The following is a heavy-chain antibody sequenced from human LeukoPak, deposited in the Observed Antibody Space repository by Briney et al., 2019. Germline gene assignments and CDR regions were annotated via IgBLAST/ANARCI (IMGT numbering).Heavy chain of an antibody. Sequence: GGSLRLSCAPSGFTFSSFDMHWVSHAPGKGLEWVSGMAIAGDTYYPASVKGRFTISRENAKNSLYLQMNSLRAGDTAVYYCARARHSSGWRGTYFDYWGQGTLVTVSS. D-gene: IGHD6-25*01. V-gene: IGHV3-13*01. J-gene: IGHJ4*02. CDR1: GFTFSSFD. CDR3: ARARHSSGWRGTYFDY. CDR2: MAIAGDT.